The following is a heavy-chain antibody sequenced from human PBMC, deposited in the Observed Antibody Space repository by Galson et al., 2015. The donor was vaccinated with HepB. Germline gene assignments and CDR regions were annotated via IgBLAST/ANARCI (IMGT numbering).Heavy chain of an antibody. Sequence: SGYYWSWIRQPPGKGLEWIGEINHSGSTNYNPSLKSRVTISVDTSKNQFSLKLSSVTAADTAVYYCARCPYCTNGVCYTPPYYFDYWGQGTLVTVSS. D-gene: IGHD2-8*01. CDR2: INHSGST. V-gene: IGHV4-34*01. CDR1: SGYY. J-gene: IGHJ4*02. CDR3: ARCPYCTNGVCYTPPYYFDY.